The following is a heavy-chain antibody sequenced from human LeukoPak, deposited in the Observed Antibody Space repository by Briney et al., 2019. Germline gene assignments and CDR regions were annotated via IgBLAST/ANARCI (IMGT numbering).Heavy chain of an antibody. Sequence: GGSLRLSCAAPGFTFSSYWMHWVRQAPGKGLVWVSRINSDGSSTSYADSVKGRFTISRDNAKNTLYLQMNSLRAEDTAVYYCARASYCGGDCYSRYFQHWGQGTLVTVSS. CDR3: ARASYCGGDCYSRYFQH. CDR2: INSDGSST. J-gene: IGHJ1*01. CDR1: GFTFSSYW. V-gene: IGHV3-74*01. D-gene: IGHD2-21*02.